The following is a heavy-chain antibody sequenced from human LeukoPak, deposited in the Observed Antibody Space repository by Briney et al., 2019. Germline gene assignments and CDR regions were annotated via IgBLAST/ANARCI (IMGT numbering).Heavy chain of an antibody. CDR3: ARADKDGYGFFGFDY. D-gene: IGHD5-18*01. CDR2: ISGSGDKT. Sequence: GGSLRLSCAASRFTFSDYGMSWVRQAPGQGLEWVSGISGSGDKTYYADSVKGRFTISRDNAKNSLYLQINSLRAEDTALYYCARADKDGYGFFGFDYWGQGTLVTVSS. V-gene: IGHV3-23*01. J-gene: IGHJ4*02. CDR1: RFTFSDYG.